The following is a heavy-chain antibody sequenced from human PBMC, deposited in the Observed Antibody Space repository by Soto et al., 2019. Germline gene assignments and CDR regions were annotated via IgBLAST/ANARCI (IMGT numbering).Heavy chain of an antibody. CDR1: GFTFSSYA. CDR3: ARESVVVTAILVLRWFDP. J-gene: IGHJ5*02. CDR2: ISYDGSNK. V-gene: IGHV3-30-3*01. D-gene: IGHD2-21*02. Sequence: GGSLRLSCAASGFTFSSYAMHWVRQAPGKGLEWVAVISYDGSNKYYADSVKGRFTISRDNSKNTLYRQMNSLRAGDTAVYYCARESVVVTAILVLRWFDPWGQGTLVTVSS.